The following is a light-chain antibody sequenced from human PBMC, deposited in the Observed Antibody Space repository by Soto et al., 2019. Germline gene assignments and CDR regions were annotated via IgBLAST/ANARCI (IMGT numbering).Light chain of an antibody. J-gene: IGKJ2*01. CDR3: QHTTDFT. Sequence: DIPMTQSPSTLAAAVGDTVTMTCRSSSKWLAWYQKKPGKAPKLLIYDVSNLERGVPPRVSGSTSGAESTRTITGLQADDIGTYYCQHTTDFTFGQGTKVEIK. V-gene: IGKV1-5*01. CDR2: DVS. CDR1: SSSKW.